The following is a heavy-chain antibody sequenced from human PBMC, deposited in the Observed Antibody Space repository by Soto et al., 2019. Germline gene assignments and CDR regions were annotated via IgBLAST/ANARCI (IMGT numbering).Heavy chain of an antibody. J-gene: IGHJ6*02. Sequence: ASVKVSCKASGYTFTGYYMHWVRQAPGQGLEWMGWINPNSGGTNYAQKFQGRVTMTRDTSISTAYMELSRLRSDDTAVYYCAGDSDIVATPPYYYGMDVWGQGTTVTVSS. D-gene: IGHD5-12*01. V-gene: IGHV1-2*02. CDR2: INPNSGGT. CDR3: AGDSDIVATPPYYYGMDV. CDR1: GYTFTGYY.